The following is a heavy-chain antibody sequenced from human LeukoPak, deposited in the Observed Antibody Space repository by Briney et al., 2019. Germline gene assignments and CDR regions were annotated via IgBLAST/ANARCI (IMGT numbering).Heavy chain of an antibody. CDR1: GFIFSTYG. CDR2: IWYDGSQR. Sequence: GGSLRLSCVASGFIFSTYGLHWVRQSPGRGLEWVAVIWYDGSQRYYADSVKGRFSISRDNSKNTLYLQANSLRAEDTAVYYCSRTYYYDRSGYPNYYGMDVWGQGTTVTVSS. CDR3: SRTYYYDRSGYPNYYGMDV. V-gene: IGHV3-30*19. D-gene: IGHD3-22*01. J-gene: IGHJ6*02.